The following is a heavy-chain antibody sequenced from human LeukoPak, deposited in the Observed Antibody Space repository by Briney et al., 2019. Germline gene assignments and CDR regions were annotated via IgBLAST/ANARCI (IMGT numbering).Heavy chain of an antibody. CDR2: IYYSGST. Sequence: SQTLSLTCTVSGGSISSGDYYWSWIRQPPGKGLEWIGYIYYSGSTYYNPFLKSRVTISVDTSKNQFSLKLSSVTAADTAVYYCARPYYDFWSGYFWIDPWGQGTLVTVSS. D-gene: IGHD3-3*01. CDR1: GGSISSGDYY. J-gene: IGHJ5*02. CDR3: ARPYYDFWSGYFWIDP. V-gene: IGHV4-30-4*08.